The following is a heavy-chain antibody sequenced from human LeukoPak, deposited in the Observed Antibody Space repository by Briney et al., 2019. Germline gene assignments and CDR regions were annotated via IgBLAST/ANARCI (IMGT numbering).Heavy chain of an antibody. CDR2: IYSGGGT. V-gene: IGHV3-53*01. J-gene: IGHJ5*02. CDR1: GFTVSSNY. CDR3: AGVARYNWFDP. Sequence: GGSLRLSCAASGFTVSSNYMSWVRQAPGKGLEWVSVIYSGGGTYYTDSVKGRFTISRDSSKNTLYLQMNSLRAEDTAVYYCAGVARYNWFDPWGQGTLVTVSS.